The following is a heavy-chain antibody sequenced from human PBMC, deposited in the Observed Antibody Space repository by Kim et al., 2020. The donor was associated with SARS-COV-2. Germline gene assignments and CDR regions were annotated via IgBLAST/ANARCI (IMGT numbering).Heavy chain of an antibody. CDR2: IYYSGST. V-gene: IGHV4-59*01. Sequence: SETLSLTCTVSSDSISSYYWSWIRQLPGKGLEWLGYIYYSGSTDYNPSLKSRVTISWDTSKNQVSLDVTSVSAADTAVDYFTRSEGRGSWPQFDHGGQG. CDR3: TRSEGRGSWPQFDH. J-gene: IGHJ4*02. CDR1: SDSISSYY. D-gene: IGHD6-13*01.